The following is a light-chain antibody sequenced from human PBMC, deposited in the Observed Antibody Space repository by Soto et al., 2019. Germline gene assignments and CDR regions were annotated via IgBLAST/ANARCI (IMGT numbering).Light chain of an antibody. CDR1: QGISTY. CDR3: QQYGSSPRT. V-gene: IGKV1-39*01. J-gene: IGKJ5*01. Sequence: DIQMTQSPSTLSASVGDRVTITCRASQGISTYLNWYLQKPGKAPKLLIYAASSLQSGVPSRFSGSGSETDFTLTITRLEPEDFAVYYCQQYGSSPRTFGQGTRLEIK. CDR2: AAS.